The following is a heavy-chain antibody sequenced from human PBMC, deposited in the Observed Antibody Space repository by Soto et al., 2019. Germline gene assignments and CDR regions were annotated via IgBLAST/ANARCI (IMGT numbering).Heavy chain of an antibody. Sequence: QEQLVQSGAEVKKPGASVKVSCKTSGYTFTDYDINWVRQPIGQGLEWIGWMIPNRGETGYAQKFQGRVTMTRSASLSAAYLELSSLRSEDTAVYYCARVAVAARPRWYNWFDPWGQGTLVTVSS. CDR1: GYTFTDYD. CDR2: MIPNRGET. V-gene: IGHV1-8*01. J-gene: IGHJ5*02. CDR3: ARVAVAARPRWYNWFDP. D-gene: IGHD2-15*01.